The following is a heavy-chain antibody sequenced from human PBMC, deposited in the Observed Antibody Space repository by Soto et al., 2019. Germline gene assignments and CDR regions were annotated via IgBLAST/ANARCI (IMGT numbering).Heavy chain of an antibody. CDR3: ARHLTITFGGATLI. J-gene: IGHJ4*02. Sequence: SETLSLTCTVSGDSIRKNAYCNWIRQHPGKGLEWIGYNQYSGNPFYNPSLRSRVTISVDASKNQLSLSLSSVTAADTAVYYCARHLTITFGGATLIWGQGTQVTVSS. V-gene: IGHV4-31*03. CDR2: NQYSGNP. D-gene: IGHD3-16*01. CDR1: GDSIRKNAY.